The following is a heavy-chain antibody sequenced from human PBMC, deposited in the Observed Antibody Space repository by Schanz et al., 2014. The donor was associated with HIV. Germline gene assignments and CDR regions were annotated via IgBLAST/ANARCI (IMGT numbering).Heavy chain of an antibody. CDR2: ISVNGATR. J-gene: IGHJ4*02. V-gene: IGHV3-11*01. CDR1: GFTFTDNY. Sequence: QVQLAESGGGLVKPGGSLRLSCAASGFTFTDNYMSWIRQAPGKGLEWLSYISVNGATREYADSVKGRFTISRDNARTSLYLQMNSLRAEDTAVYYCARVFGRTYGLPEYWGQGTLVTVSS. D-gene: IGHD3-10*01. CDR3: ARVFGRTYGLPEY.